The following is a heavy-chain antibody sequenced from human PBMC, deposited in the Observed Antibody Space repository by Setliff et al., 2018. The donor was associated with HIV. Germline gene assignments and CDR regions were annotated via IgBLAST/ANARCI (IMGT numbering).Heavy chain of an antibody. Sequence: PSETLSLTCIVSGASISSQYWSWIRQPAGKGLEWIGRVYSSGNTNYNPSFKSRVTMSVDTSKNQFSLNLNSVTAADTAVYYCAAKKSGDYPFNWGQGTLVTVSS. V-gene: IGHV4-4*07. CDR2: VYSSGNT. J-gene: IGHJ4*02. D-gene: IGHD4-17*01. CDR1: GASISSQY. CDR3: AAKKSGDYPFN.